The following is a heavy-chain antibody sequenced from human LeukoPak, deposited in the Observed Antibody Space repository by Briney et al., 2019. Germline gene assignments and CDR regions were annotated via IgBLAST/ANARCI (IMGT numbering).Heavy chain of an antibody. CDR2: INHSGSA. J-gene: IGHJ4*02. CDR1: GGSFSGYY. CDR3: ARGKVAGTDY. V-gene: IGHV4-34*01. D-gene: IGHD6-19*01. Sequence: SETLSLTCAVYGGSFSGYYWSWIRQPPGKGLEWIGEINHSGSANYNPSLKSRVTISVDTSKNQFSLKLSSVTAADTAVYYCARGKVAGTDYWGQGTLVTVSS.